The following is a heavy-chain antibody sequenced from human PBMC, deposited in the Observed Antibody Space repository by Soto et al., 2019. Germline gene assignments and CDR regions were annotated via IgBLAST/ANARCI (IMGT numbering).Heavy chain of an antibody. CDR3: ARDLIAAAGYYYYGMDV. D-gene: IGHD6-13*01. CDR2: ISAYNGNT. CDR1: GYTFTSYG. V-gene: IGHV1-18*01. Sequence: ASVKVSCKASGYTFTSYGISWVRQAPGQGLEWMGWISAYNGNTNYAQKLQGRVTMTTDTSTSTAYMELRSLRSDDTAVYYCARDLIAAAGYYYYGMDVWGQGTTVTVSS. J-gene: IGHJ6*02.